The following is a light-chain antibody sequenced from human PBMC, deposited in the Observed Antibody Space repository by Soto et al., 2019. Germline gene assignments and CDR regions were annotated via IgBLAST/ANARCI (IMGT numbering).Light chain of an antibody. V-gene: IGKV1-27*01. CDR1: QGISNY. CDR2: AAS. J-gene: IGKJ5*01. CDR3: QQYENLPT. Sequence: DIQLTQSPSLLSASVGDRVTITCRASQGISNYLAWYQQKPGKVPKLLIYAASTLQSGVPSRFSGSGSGTDFTLTISSLQPEDIATYYCQQYENLPTFGQGTRLEIK.